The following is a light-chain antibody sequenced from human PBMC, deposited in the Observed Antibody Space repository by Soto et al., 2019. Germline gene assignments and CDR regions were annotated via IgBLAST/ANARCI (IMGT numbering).Light chain of an antibody. Sequence: QSALTQPRSVSGSPGQAVTISCTGTNSDVGNYNFVSWYQHHPGKAPKLMIYDVTKRPSGVPDRFSGSKSGNTASLTISGLQPEDEADYYCCTYAGSFHQFVGGTQLTVL. CDR2: DVT. V-gene: IGLV2-11*01. J-gene: IGLJ3*02. CDR3: CTYAGSFHQ. CDR1: NSDVGNYNF.